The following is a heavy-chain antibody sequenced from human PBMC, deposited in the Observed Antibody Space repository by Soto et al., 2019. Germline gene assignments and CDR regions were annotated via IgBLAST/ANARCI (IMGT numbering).Heavy chain of an antibody. CDR2: IIPILGIA. CDR1: GGTFSSYT. D-gene: IGHD6-6*01. Sequence: ASVKVSCKASGGTFSSYTISWVRQAPGQGLEWMGRIIPILGIANYAQKFQGRVTITEDTSTSTAYMVLSSLRSEDTAVYYCATELQFVRDYYYGMDVWGQGTTVTVSS. J-gene: IGHJ6*02. V-gene: IGHV1-69*02. CDR3: ATELQFVRDYYYGMDV.